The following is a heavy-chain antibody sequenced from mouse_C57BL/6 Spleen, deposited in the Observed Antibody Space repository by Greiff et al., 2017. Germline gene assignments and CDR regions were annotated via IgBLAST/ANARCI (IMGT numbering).Heavy chain of an antibody. J-gene: IGHJ2*01. V-gene: IGHV1-42*01. CDR1: GYSFTGYY. Sequence: VQLQQSGPELVKPGASVKISCKASGYSFTGYYMNWVKQSPERSLEWIGEINPSAGGTTYNQKFKAKATLTVDKSSSTAYMQLKSLTSEDSAVYYCAKRVGGCDYWGQGTTLTVSS. CDR3: AKRVGGCDY. D-gene: IGHD1-1*02. CDR2: INPSAGGT.